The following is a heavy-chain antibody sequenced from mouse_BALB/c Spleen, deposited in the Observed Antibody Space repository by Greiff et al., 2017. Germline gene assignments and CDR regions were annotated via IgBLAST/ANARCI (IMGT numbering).Heavy chain of an antibody. Sequence: EVMLVESGGGLVKPGGSLKLSCAASGFTFSSNAMSWVRQTPEKRLEWVASISSGGSTYYPDSVKGRFTISRDNARNILYLQMSSLRSEDTAMYYCARGDDRRGYYFDYWGQGTTLTVSS. CDR2: ISSGGST. CDR1: GFTFSSNA. J-gene: IGHJ2*01. CDR3: ARGDDRRGYYFDY. V-gene: IGHV5-6-5*01. D-gene: IGHD2-12*01.